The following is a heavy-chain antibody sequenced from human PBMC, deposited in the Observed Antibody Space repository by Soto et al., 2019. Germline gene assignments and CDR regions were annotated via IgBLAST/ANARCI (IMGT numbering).Heavy chain of an antibody. CDR2: IYPGDSDA. CDR1: GYGFTNYW. Sequence: GESLKISCKASGYGFTNYWIGWVRQMPGKGLEWMAIIYPGDSDARYRPSFQGQVTISVDKSINTAYLQWSSLKASDTAMYYCARSRITGTTWSFDKWGQGTLVTVSS. J-gene: IGHJ4*02. V-gene: IGHV5-51*01. D-gene: IGHD1-20*01. CDR3: ARSRITGTTWSFDK.